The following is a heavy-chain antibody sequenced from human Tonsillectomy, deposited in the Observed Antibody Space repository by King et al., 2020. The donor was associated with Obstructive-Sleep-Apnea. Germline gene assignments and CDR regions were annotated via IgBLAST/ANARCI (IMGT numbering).Heavy chain of an antibody. CDR1: GFTFSRDW. J-gene: IGHJ3*01. CDR2: INADGRKT. D-gene: IGHD2/OR15-2a*01. V-gene: IGHV3-7*03. Sequence: QLVQSGGGLVQPGGSLRLSCAASGFTFSRDWMLWVRQATGKGLEWVANINADGRKTYYMDSVKGRFTISRDNARNSLYLQLSSLRAEDTAVYYCSRDRNYNDGTTYYDAFDFWGRGTMVTVSS. CDR3: SRDRNYNDGTTYYDAFDF.